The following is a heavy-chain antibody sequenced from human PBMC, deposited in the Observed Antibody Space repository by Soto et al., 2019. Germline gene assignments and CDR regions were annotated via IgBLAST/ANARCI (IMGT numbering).Heavy chain of an antibody. CDR1: GGSISSGGYF. J-gene: IGHJ6*02. V-gene: IGHV4-31*03. CDR3: AREGAAPYYYYGMDV. Sequence: QVQLQESGPGLVKPSQTLSLTCTVSGGSISSGGYFWSWIRQHPGKGLEWIGLIYYSGSTYYNPSLRSRVTISVDTSKNQFSLKLSSVTAADTAVYYCAREGAAPYYYYGMDVWGQGTTVTVSS. D-gene: IGHD6-6*01. CDR2: IYYSGST.